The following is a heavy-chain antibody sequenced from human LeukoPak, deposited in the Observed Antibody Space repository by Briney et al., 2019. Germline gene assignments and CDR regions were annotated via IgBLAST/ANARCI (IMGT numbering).Heavy chain of an antibody. V-gene: IGHV1-69*13. CDR3: ARDPYGSGSYYNYWFDP. J-gene: IGHJ5*02. CDR1: GGTFSSYA. D-gene: IGHD3-10*01. Sequence: SVKVSCKASGGTFSSYAISWVRQAPGQGLEWMGGIIPILGTANYAQKFQGRVTITADESTSTAYMELSSLRSEDTAVYYCARDPYGSGSYYNYWFDPWGQGTLVTVSS. CDR2: IIPILGTA.